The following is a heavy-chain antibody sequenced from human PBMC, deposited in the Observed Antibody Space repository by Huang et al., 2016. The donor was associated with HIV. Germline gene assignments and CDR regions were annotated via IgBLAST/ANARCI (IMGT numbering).Heavy chain of an antibody. CDR1: GGTFSSYG. V-gene: IGHV1-69*01. CDR3: ARAPIAGGGRDFDEGAEYDY. Sequence: QVKLVQSGAEVKKPGSSVTVSCKASGGTFSSYGISWVRQAPGQGLEWLGWIIHRFGTAKYAQKFQDRVTITADEATSTTDREVSSLRSEDTAVYYCARAPIAGGGRDFDEGAEYDYWGQGTLVTVSS. CDR2: IIHRFGTA. J-gene: IGHJ4*02. D-gene: IGHD6-13*01.